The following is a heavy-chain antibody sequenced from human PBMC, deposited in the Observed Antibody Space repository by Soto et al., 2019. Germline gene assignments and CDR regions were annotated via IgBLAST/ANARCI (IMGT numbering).Heavy chain of an antibody. D-gene: IGHD3-10*01. CDR3: AREVQVHTPAFVY. CDR2: ISPMFGAA. J-gene: IGHJ4*02. V-gene: IGHV1-69*19. Sequence: QVQLVQSGAEMKKPGSSVKVSCQSSGGTFNTYAMNWVRQAPGQGPEWMGDISPMFGAANHAPKFQGRVTITADESTGTSYMQLSSLTSEDTALYLCAREVQVHTPAFVYWGQGTLVTVSS. CDR1: GGTFNTYA.